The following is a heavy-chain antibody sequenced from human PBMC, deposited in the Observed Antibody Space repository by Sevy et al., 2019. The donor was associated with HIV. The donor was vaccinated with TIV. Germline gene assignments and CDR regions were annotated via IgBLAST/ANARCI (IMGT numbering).Heavy chain of an antibody. Sequence: GGSLRLSCKTSGFNFNNYAMSWVRQAPGKGLEWDSTISGSGGRTYTAESVRGRLTISRDNSKRTVYLQMNSLRGDDTAIYYCAKDPYSSGEYFQKWGQGARVTVSS. V-gene: IGHV3-23*01. CDR2: ISGSGGRT. CDR1: GFNFNNYA. J-gene: IGHJ1*01. D-gene: IGHD3-22*01. CDR3: AKDPYSSGEYFQK.